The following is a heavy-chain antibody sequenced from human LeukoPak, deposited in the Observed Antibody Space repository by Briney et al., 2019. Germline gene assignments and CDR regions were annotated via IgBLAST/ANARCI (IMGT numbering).Heavy chain of an antibody. CDR3: VRKSATRRTSEFDY. CDR1: GYTFSDYY. J-gene: IGHJ4*02. Sequence: ASVKVSCKASGYTFSDYYIHWVRQAPGQGLEWMGWITPNSGGTKYAQRFQGRVTMTRDTSISTAYMDLSSLGSGDTAIFYCVRKSATRRTSEFDYWGQGTPVTVSS. D-gene: IGHD2-15*01. V-gene: IGHV1-2*02. CDR2: ITPNSGGT.